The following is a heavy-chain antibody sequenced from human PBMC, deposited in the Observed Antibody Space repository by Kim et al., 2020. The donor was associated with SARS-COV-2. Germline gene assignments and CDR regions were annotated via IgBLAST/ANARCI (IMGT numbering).Heavy chain of an antibody. V-gene: IGHV1-69*02. J-gene: IGHJ4*02. Sequence: ILGIANYAQEFQSRVTITADKSTSTAYMELSSLRSEDTAVYYCAVVDAGYWGQGTLVTVSS. CDR3: AVVDAGY. CDR2: ILGIA. D-gene: IGHD2-15*01.